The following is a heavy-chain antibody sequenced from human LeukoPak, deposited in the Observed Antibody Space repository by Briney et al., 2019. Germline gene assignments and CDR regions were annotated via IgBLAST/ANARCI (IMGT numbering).Heavy chain of an antibody. D-gene: IGHD3-3*01. CDR1: GFTFSSYG. V-gene: IGHV3-30*18. CDR3: AKDYDFWSGYFDY. Sequence: AGRSLRLSCAASGFTFSSYGMHWVRQAPGKGLEWVAVISYDGSNKYYADSVKGRFTISRDNSKNTLYLQMNSLRAEDTAVYYCAKDYDFWSGYFDYWGQGTLSPSPQ. J-gene: IGHJ4*02. CDR2: ISYDGSNK.